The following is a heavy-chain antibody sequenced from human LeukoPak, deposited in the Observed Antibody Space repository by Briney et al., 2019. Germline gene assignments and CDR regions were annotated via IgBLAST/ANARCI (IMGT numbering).Heavy chain of an antibody. Sequence: GGSLRLSCAASGFTFRDYNMHWVRQVPGRGLEWVSAIGIGDDTHYPDSVKGRFTISRENAKNSLYLQMNTLRDGDTAVYYCIRGGIRVSGIDAFDIWGQGTMVTVSS. CDR1: GFTFRDYN. V-gene: IGHV3-13*01. CDR2: IGIGDDT. D-gene: IGHD5/OR15-5a*01. CDR3: IRGGIRVSGIDAFDI. J-gene: IGHJ3*02.